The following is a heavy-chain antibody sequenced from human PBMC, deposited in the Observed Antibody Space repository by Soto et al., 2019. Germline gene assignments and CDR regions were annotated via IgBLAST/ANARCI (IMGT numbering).Heavy chain of an antibody. V-gene: IGHV4-59*08. D-gene: IGHD4-17*01. Sequence: SETLSLTCTVSGGSISSYYWSWIRQPPGKGLEWIGYIYYSGSTNYNPSLKSRVTISVDTSKNQFSLKLSSVTAADTAVYYCVRRYGGTLDFWGQGTLVPVSS. CDR1: GGSISSYY. CDR3: VRRYGGTLDF. CDR2: IYYSGST. J-gene: IGHJ4*02.